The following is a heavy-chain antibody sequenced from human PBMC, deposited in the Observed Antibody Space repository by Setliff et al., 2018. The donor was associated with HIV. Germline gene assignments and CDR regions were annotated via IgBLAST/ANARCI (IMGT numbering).Heavy chain of an antibody. Sequence: PSETLSLTCTVSGDSISSYYWNWIRQPPGKALEWIGYIYYGSTHYNPSFEGRVTISVDTSKNQFSLKLRSVTAADTAMYYCARRRCSAASCPDNSWNWLDPWGQGTLVTV. J-gene: IGHJ5*02. CDR2: IYYGST. CDR3: ARRRCSAASCPDNSWNWLDP. CDR1: GDSISSYY. D-gene: IGHD2-15*01. V-gene: IGHV4-59*08.